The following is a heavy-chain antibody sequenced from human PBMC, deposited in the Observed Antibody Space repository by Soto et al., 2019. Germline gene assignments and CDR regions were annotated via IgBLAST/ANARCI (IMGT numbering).Heavy chain of an antibody. D-gene: IGHD2-15*01. CDR2: MSPNSDDT. V-gene: IGHV1-8*01. CDR1: GYTFTSYD. CDR3: ASMSGSLAAFDI. J-gene: IGHJ3*02. Sequence: ASVKVSCKASGYTFTSYDINWVRQATGQGLEWMGWMSPNSDDTGYAQKFQGRVSLTRNTSISTAYMELSSLRSEDTAVYYCASMSGSLAAFDIWGQGTMVTVSS.